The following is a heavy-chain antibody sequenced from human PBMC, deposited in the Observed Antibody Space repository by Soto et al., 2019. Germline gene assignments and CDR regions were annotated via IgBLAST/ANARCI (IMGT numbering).Heavy chain of an antibody. CDR3: AQRTRGNFLGVSGS. V-gene: IGHV3-23*01. CDR1: GFTFKNYA. CDR2: VSTSGAGT. Sequence: EVQLLESGGGLVQPGGSLRLSCAASGFTFKNYAMTWVRQAPGKGLEWVSTVSTSGAGTYYADSVKGRFTISRDNSKNTLFLQMNSLRAEDTAVYYCAQRTRGNFLGVSGSWGQGSLVTVSS. J-gene: IGHJ4*02. D-gene: IGHD1-26*01.